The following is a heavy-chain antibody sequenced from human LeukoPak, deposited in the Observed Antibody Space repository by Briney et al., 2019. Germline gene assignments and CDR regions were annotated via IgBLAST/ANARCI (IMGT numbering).Heavy chain of an antibody. CDR2: IRYDGSNK. J-gene: IGHJ6*03. CDR1: GFAFSSNG. Sequence: TGGSLRLSCAASGFAFSSNGMNWVRQAPGKGLEWVAFIRYDGSNKYYADSVKGRFTISRDNSKNTLYLQMNSLRAEDTAVYYCAKSFYHYYYMDVWGKGTTVTSSS. CDR3: AKSFYHYYYMDV. V-gene: IGHV3-30*02.